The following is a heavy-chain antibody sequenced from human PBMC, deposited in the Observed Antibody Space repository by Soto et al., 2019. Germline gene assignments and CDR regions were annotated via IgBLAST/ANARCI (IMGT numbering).Heavy chain of an antibody. J-gene: IGHJ4*02. CDR1: GFTFSSYG. CDR3: EKARKSRYDSSASIDY. D-gene: IGHD3-22*01. CDR2: ISYDGSNK. Sequence: QVQLVESGGGVVQPGRSLRLSCAASGFTFSSYGMHWVRQAPGKGLEWVAVISYDGSNKYYADSVKGRFTISRDNSKKTLYLQMNSLRAEDTAVYYCEKARKSRYDSSASIDYWGQGTLVTVSS. V-gene: IGHV3-30*18.